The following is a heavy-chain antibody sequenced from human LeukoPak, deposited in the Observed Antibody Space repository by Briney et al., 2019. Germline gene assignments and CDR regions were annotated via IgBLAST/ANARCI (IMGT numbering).Heavy chain of an antibody. CDR1: GFTFSSYW. D-gene: IGHD1-14*01. V-gene: IGHV3-74*01. J-gene: IGHJ4*02. CDR2: INPGGSSI. Sequence: PGGSLRLSCAASGFTFSSYWMHWVRRVPGKGLVWVARINPGGSSITYADSVKGRFTIPRDNAKNTLYLQMDSLRAEDTGVYYCARSNQADDYWGQGTLVTVSS. CDR3: ARSNQADDY.